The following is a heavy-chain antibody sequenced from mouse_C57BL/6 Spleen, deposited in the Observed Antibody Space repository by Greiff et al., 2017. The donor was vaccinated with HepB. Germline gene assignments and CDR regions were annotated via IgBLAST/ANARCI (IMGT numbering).Heavy chain of an antibody. CDR3: ARADYYVSSYGWFAY. Sequence: QVQLQQPGAELVRPGSSVKLSCKASGYTFTSYWMHWVKQRPIQGLEWIGNIDPSDSETHYNQKFKDKATLTVDKSSSTAYMQLSSLTSEDSAVYYCARADYYVSSYGWFAYWGQGTLVTVSA. D-gene: IGHD1-1*01. CDR2: IDPSDSET. CDR1: GYTFTSYW. J-gene: IGHJ3*01. V-gene: IGHV1-52*01.